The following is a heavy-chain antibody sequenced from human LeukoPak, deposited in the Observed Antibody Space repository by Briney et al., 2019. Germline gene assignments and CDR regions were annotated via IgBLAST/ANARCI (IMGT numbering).Heavy chain of an antibody. CDR2: IYYSGSI. Sequence: SETLSLTCTVSGGSISSYYWSWIRQPPGKGLEWLGYIYYSGSINYNPSLKSRVTISVDTSKNQFSLKLSSVTAADTAVYYCARAATAAEKEAYYYYYYMDVWGKGTTVTISS. CDR3: ARAATAAEKEAYYYYYYMDV. J-gene: IGHJ6*03. V-gene: IGHV4-59*01. CDR1: GGSISSYY. D-gene: IGHD6-13*01.